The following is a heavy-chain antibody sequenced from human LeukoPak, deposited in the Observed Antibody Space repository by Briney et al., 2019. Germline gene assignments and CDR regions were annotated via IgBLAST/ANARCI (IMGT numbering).Heavy chain of an antibody. CDR2: IYHSGST. V-gene: IGHV4-34*01. D-gene: IGHD3-22*01. J-gene: IGHJ6*03. CDR3: ASWQYYDSSGYYFDRDYYYMDV. CDR1: GGSFSGYY. Sequence: PSETLSLTCAVYGGSFSGYYWSWIRQPPGKGLEWIGSIYHSGSTYYNPSLKSRVTIPVDTSKHQFSLKLSSVTAADTAVYYCASWQYYDSSGYYFDRDYYYMDVWGKETTVTVSS.